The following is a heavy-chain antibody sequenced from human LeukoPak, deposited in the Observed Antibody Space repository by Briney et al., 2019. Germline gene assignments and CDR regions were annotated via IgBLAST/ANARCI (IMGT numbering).Heavy chain of an antibody. V-gene: IGHV3-7*04. J-gene: IGHJ4*02. Sequence: GGSLRLSCAASGFTFSSYEMNWVRQAPGKGLEWVANINEDGSVKTHVESVKGRFTISRDNAKDVLYLQMNSLRAEDTGMYHCARGRPTPGTDYWGQGILVTVSS. CDR1: GFTFSSYE. CDR3: ARGRPTPGTDY. CDR2: INEDGSVK. D-gene: IGHD6-13*01.